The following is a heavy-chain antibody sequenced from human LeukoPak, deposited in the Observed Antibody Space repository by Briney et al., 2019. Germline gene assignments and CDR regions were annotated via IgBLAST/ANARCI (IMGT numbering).Heavy chain of an antibody. V-gene: IGHV3-30-3*01. D-gene: IGHD6-13*01. CDR3: ARRIAAAGTDYGMDV. CDR2: ISYDGSNK. J-gene: IGHJ6*02. CDR1: GFTFDSYA. Sequence: GRSLRLSCVASGFTFDSYAMNWVRQAPGKGLEWVAVISYDGSNKYYADSVKGRFTISRDNSKNTLYLQMNSLRAEDTAVYYCARRIAAAGTDYGMDVWGQGTTVTVSS.